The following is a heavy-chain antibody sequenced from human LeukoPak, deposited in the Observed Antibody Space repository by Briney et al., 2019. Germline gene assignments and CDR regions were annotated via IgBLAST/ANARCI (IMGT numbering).Heavy chain of an antibody. CDR3: AKDLSITGTTNY. D-gene: IGHD1-7*01. V-gene: IGHV3-23*01. CDR1: GFTFSSYA. J-gene: IGHJ4*02. Sequence: PGGSLRLSCAASGFTFSSYAMSRVRQAPGKGLEWVSAISGSGGSTYYADSVKGRFTISRDNSKNTLYLQMNSLRAEDTAVYYCAKDLSITGTTNYWGQGTLVTVSS. CDR2: ISGSGGST.